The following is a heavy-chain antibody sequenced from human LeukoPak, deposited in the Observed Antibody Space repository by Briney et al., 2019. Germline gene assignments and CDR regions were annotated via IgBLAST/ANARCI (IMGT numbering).Heavy chain of an antibody. CDR1: GYTFTSYG. J-gene: IGHJ5*02. Sequence: ASVKVSCKASGYTFTSYGISWVRQAPGQGLEWMGWISAYNGNTNYAQNLQGRVTMTTDTSTNTAYMELRSLRSDDTAVYYCARDLKYNILTGYRSSFGFDPWGQGTLVTVSS. V-gene: IGHV1-18*01. CDR3: ARDLKYNILTGYRSSFGFDP. D-gene: IGHD3-9*01. CDR2: ISAYNGNT.